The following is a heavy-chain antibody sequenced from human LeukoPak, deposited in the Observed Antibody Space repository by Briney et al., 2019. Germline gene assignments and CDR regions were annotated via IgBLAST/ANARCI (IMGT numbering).Heavy chain of an antibody. CDR1: GGIFRSYG. V-gene: IGHV1-69*01. J-gene: IGHJ6*02. D-gene: IGHD2-2*01. CDR2: FIPILGTP. CDR3: ARGLYCSSSTSCYDYGMGV. Sequence: EASVKVSCKTSGGIFRSYGLNWVRQAPGQGLEWMGGFIPILGTPKYAQNLQGRVTITADESTSTGYMELSSLRYEDTAVYYCARGLYCSSSTSCYDYGMGVWGQGTTVTVSS.